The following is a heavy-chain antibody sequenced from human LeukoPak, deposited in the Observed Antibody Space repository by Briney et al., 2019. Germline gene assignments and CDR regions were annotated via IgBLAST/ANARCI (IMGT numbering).Heavy chain of an antibody. V-gene: IGHV4-39*01. D-gene: IGHD3-22*01. CDR3: ASRYYYDTRGYFLH. Sequence: SETLSLTCTVSGNSIRSSSYYWGWIRQSPEKGLEWIGGIYYSGSTYYSASFKSRVTISVDTSQNQFSLKLRSVTAADRAVYYCASRYYYDTRGYFLHWGQGTLVTVSS. CDR1: GNSIRSSSYY. CDR2: IYYSGST. J-gene: IGHJ1*01.